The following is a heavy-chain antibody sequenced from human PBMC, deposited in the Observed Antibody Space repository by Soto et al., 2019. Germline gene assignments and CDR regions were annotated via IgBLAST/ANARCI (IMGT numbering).Heavy chain of an antibody. CDR1: GFTFSSYG. J-gene: IGHJ3*02. CDR3: AKDLSGIYDYIWGSDRFVPAFDI. D-gene: IGHD3-16*02. V-gene: IGHV3-30*18. Sequence: QVQLVESGGGVVQPGRSLRLSCAASGFTFSSYGMHWVRQAPGKGLEWVAVISYDGSNKYYADSVKGRFTISRDNSKNTLYLQMNSLRAEDTAVYYCAKDLSGIYDYIWGSDRFVPAFDIWGQGTMVTVSS. CDR2: ISYDGSNK.